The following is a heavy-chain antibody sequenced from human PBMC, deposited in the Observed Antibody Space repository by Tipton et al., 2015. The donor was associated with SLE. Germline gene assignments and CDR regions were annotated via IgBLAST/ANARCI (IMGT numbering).Heavy chain of an antibody. J-gene: IGHJ5*02. CDR3: ASGGPVELDP. Sequence: TLSLTCTVSGGSISSSSYYWGWIRQPPGKGLEWIGSIYYSGSTYYNPSLKSRVTISVDTSKNQFSLKLSSVTAADTAVYYCASGGPVELDPWGQGTLVTVSS. D-gene: IGHD4-23*01. CDR2: IYYSGST. CDR1: GGSISSSSYY. V-gene: IGHV4-39*07.